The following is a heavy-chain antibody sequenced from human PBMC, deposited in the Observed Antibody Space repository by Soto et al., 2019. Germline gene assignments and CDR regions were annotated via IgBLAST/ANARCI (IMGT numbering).Heavy chain of an antibody. CDR3: ARVNDSSGYYFDY. CDR2: IYYSGST. D-gene: IGHD3-22*01. Sequence: SETLSLTCTVSGGSISSYYWSWIRQPPGKGLEWIGYIYYSGSTNYNPSLKSRVTISVDTSKNQFSLKLSSVTAADTAVYYCARVNDSSGYYFDYWGQGTLVTVYS. CDR1: GGSISSYY. V-gene: IGHV4-59*01. J-gene: IGHJ4*02.